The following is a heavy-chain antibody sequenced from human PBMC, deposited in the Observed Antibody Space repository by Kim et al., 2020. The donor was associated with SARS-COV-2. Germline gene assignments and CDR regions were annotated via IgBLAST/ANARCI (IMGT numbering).Heavy chain of an antibody. CDR2: IYHSGST. Sequence: SETLSLTCAVSGGSISSSNWWSWVRQPPGKGLEWIGEIYHSGSTNYNPSLKSRVTISVDKSKNQFSLKLSSVTAADTAVYYCARHTSNMVRGKAPFDYWGQGTLVTVSS. V-gene: IGHV4-4*02. D-gene: IGHD3-10*01. CDR3: ARHTSNMVRGKAPFDY. J-gene: IGHJ4*02. CDR1: GGSISSSNW.